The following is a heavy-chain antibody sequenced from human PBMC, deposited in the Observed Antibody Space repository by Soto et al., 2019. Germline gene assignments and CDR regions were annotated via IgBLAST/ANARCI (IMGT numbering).Heavy chain of an antibody. J-gene: IGHJ4*02. CDR3: TRVVRGVISH. CDR1: GFSLSTSGLG. D-gene: IGHD3-10*01. V-gene: IGHV2-5*02. Sequence: QITLKESGPTLVKPTQTLTLTCNFSGFSLSTSGLGVGWIRQPPGKALEWLALIYWADDHRYSPSLKRRLSITSATTKNQVVLTLTHLDRADAATYFCTRVVRGVISHWGQGTLVPVSS. CDR2: IYWADDH.